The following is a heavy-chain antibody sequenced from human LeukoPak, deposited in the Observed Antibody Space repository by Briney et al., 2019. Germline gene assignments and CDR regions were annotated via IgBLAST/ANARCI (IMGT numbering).Heavy chain of an antibody. CDR2: ISSSSSYI. J-gene: IGHJ6*03. CDR1: GFTFSSYS. D-gene: IGHD3-22*01. V-gene: IGHV3-21*01. CDR3: ARDTTLYYYDTHMDV. Sequence: GGSLRLSCAASGFTFSSYSMNWVRQAPGKGLEWVSSISSSSSYIYYADSVKGRFTISRDNAKHSLHLQMNSLRAEDPAVYYCARDTTLYYYDTHMDVWGKGTTVTVSS.